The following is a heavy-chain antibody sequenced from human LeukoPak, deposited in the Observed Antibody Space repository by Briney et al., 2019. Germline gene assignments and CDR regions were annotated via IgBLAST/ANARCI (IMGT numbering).Heavy chain of an antibody. D-gene: IGHD1-26*01. V-gene: IGHV3-73*01. J-gene: IGHJ4*02. CDR2: IRSKANSYAT. CDR1: GFTFSGSA. CDR3: TRDGSSALVLEYYFDY. Sequence: PGGSLRLSCAASGFTFSGSAMHWVRQASGKGLEWVGRIRSKANSYATAYAASVKGRFTISRDDSKSIAYLQMNSLKTEDTAVYYCTRDGSSALVLEYYFDYWGQGTLVTVSS.